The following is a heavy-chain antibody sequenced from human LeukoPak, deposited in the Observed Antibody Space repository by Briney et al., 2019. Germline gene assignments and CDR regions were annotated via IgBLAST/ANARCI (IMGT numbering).Heavy chain of an antibody. CDR2: IIPIFGTA. J-gene: IGHJ4*02. CDR3: ATNYQPLNPFDY. V-gene: IGHV1-69*05. D-gene: IGHD2-2*01. CDR1: GGTFSSYA. Sequence: VKVSCKASGGTFSSYAISWVRQAPGQGLEWMGGIIPIFGTANYAQKFPGRVTITTDESTSTAYMELSSLRSEDTAVYYCATNYQPLNPFDYWGQGTLVTVSS.